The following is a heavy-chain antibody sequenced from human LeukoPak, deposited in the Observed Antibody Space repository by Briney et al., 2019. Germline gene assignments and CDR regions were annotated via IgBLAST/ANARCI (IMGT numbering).Heavy chain of an antibody. D-gene: IGHD5-18*01. Sequence: ASVKVSCKASGYTFTSYGISWVRQAPGQGLEWMGWISAYNGNTNYAQKLQGRVTMTTDTSTSTAYMELRSLRSDDTAVYYCARDSNTAMAYPIDAFDIWGQGTMVTVSS. CDR3: ARDSNTAMAYPIDAFDI. CDR2: ISAYNGNT. CDR1: GYTFTSYG. V-gene: IGHV1-18*01. J-gene: IGHJ3*02.